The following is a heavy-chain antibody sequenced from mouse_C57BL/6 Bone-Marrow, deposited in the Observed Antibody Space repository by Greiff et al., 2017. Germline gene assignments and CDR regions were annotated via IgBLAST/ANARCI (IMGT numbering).Heavy chain of an antibody. CDR1: GYTFTSYW. V-gene: IGHV1-55*01. CDR3: AREDVITTVEDY. J-gene: IGHJ2*01. D-gene: IGHD1-1*01. CDR2: IYPGSGST. Sequence: QVQLQQPGAELVKPGASVKMSCKASGYTFTSYWITWVKQRPGQGLEWIGDIYPGSGSTNYNEKFKSKATLTVATTSSTADMQLSSLTSEDYAVYYCAREDVITTVEDYWGQGTTLTVSS.